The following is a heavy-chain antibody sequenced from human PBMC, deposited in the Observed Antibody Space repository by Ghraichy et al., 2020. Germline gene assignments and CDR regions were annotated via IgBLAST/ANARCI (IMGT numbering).Heavy chain of an antibody. J-gene: IGHJ4*02. CDR1: GSSISGFY. CDR2: IYSSGTT. CDR3: ARESREYERDGYYLDY. D-gene: IGHD5-24*01. Sequence: SETLSLTCIVSGSSISGFYWGWIRQAAGKGLEWIGRIYSSGTTDSNPSFKSRVTMSLDTSKNQFSLTVRSVTAADTAVYYCARESREYERDGYYLDYWGQGNLVTVSS. V-gene: IGHV4-4*07.